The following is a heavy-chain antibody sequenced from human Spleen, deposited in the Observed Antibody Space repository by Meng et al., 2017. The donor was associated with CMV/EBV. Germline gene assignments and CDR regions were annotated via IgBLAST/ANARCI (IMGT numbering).Heavy chain of an antibody. Sequence: ASVQLSFKASGYTFTSYDINWVRQATGQGLEWMGWLNPNSGNTGYAQKFQGRVTITRNTSISTAYMELSSLRSEDTAVYYCARLGGNSLGFDYWGQGTLVTVSS. CDR1: GYTFTSYD. V-gene: IGHV1-8*03. J-gene: IGHJ4*02. CDR2: LNPNSGNT. D-gene: IGHD4-23*01. CDR3: ARLGGNSLGFDY.